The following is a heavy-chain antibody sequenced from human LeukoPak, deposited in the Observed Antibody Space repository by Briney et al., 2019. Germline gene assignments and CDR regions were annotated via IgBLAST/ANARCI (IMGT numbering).Heavy chain of an antibody. CDR2: ISGSGGST. CDR1: GFTFSSYA. J-gene: IGHJ3*02. CDR3: AKDGRIAVAGTPRSAFDI. V-gene: IGHV3-23*01. Sequence: GGSLRLSCAASGFTFSSYAMSWVRQAPGKGLEWVPAISGSGGSTYYADSVKGRFTISRDNSKNTLYLQMNSLRAEDTAVYYCAKDGRIAVAGTPRSAFDIWGQGTMVTVSS. D-gene: IGHD6-19*01.